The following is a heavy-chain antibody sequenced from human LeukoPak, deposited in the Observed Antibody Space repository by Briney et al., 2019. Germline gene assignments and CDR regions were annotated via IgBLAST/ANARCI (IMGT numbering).Heavy chain of an antibody. Sequence: ASVKLSCKASGYTFTSYGISWVRQAPGQGLEWMGWISAYNGNTNYAQKIQGRVTMTTDTSTSTAYMELRSLRSDDTAVYYCARDPDSSSWYDWFDPWGQGTLVTVSS. CDR1: GYTFTSYG. CDR3: ARDPDSSSWYDWFDP. D-gene: IGHD6-13*01. CDR2: ISAYNGNT. J-gene: IGHJ5*02. V-gene: IGHV1-18*01.